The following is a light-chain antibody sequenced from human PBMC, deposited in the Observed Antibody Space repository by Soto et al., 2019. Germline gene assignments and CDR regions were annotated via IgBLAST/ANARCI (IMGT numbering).Light chain of an antibody. Sequence: SYELTQPPSVSVAPGTTAKITCGGDNIGSKRVHWYQQKPGRAPVLVIYYDTDRPSGIPERFFGSNPGDTATLTISRVEAGDEADSYCQVWDISSDHVIFGGGTKLTVL. CDR2: YDT. V-gene: IGLV3-21*04. CDR3: QVWDISSDHVI. J-gene: IGLJ2*01. CDR1: NIGSKR.